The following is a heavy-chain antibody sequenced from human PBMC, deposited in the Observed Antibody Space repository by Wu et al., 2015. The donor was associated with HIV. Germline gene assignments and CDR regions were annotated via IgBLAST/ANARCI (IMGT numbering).Heavy chain of an antibody. Sequence: QVQLVQSGAEVKKPGASVKVSCKASGYTFTSYGISWVRQAPGQGLEWMGWISAYNGNTNYAQKLQGRVTMTTDTSTSTAYMELRSLRSDDTAVYYCARDTGGGYYYDSSGPIPGYWGQGTLVTVSS. V-gene: IGHV1-18*01. D-gene: IGHD3-22*01. J-gene: IGHJ4*02. CDR1: GYTFTSYG. CDR2: ISAYNGNT. CDR3: ARDTGGGYYYDSSGPIPGY.